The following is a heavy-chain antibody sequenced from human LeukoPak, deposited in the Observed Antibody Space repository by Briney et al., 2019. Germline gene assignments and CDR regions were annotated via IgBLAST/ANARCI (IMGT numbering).Heavy chain of an antibody. D-gene: IGHD3-16*01. CDR1: GFTFSSYY. CDR3: AKEGTITAYNFDS. J-gene: IGHJ4*02. CDR2: IKGDSGEK. V-gene: IGHV3-7*04. Sequence: PGGSLRLSCAASGFTFSSYYMSWVRQAPGKGLEWVANIKGDSGEKYYVDSMKGRFTISRDNAKNSLYLQMNSLRAEATAVYYCAKEGTITAYNFDSWGQGTLVTVSS.